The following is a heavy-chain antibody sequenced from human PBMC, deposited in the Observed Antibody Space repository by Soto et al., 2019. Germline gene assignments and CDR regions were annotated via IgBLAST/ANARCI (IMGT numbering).Heavy chain of an antibody. J-gene: IGHJ5*02. Sequence: ASVKVACKASGYTFTSYAMHWVRQAPGQRLEWMVWINAGNGNTKYSQKFQGRVTITRDTSASTAYMELSSLRSEDTAVYYCARNIAVAGFLNWFDPWGQGTLVTVSS. V-gene: IGHV1-3*01. CDR1: GYTFTSYA. CDR3: ARNIAVAGFLNWFDP. D-gene: IGHD6-19*01. CDR2: INAGNGNT.